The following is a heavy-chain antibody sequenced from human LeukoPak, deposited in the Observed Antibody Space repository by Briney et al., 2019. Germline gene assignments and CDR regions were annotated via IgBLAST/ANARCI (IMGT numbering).Heavy chain of an antibody. J-gene: IGHJ4*02. CDR1: EFSFTIYW. Sequence: KPGESLRISCKGSEFSFTIYWIGWVRQMPGKGLELMGIIYPGDSDTRYSPSFQGQVTISADKSISTAYLQWSSLKASDTAMYYCTRGPDGPTRFDFWGQGTLVTVSS. CDR3: TRGPDGPTRFDF. CDR2: IYPGDSDT. D-gene: IGHD1-1*01. V-gene: IGHV5-51*01.